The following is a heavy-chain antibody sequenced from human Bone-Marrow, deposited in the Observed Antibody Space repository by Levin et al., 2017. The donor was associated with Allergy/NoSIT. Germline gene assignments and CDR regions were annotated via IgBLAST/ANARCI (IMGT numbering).Heavy chain of an antibody. J-gene: IGHJ6*03. Sequence: PSETLSLTCAVSGGSISSNNWWTWVRQSPGKGLEWIGEIHHTDSTNYNPSLRSRVTISVDKSKNQFSLKLSSLTAADTAVYYCARDQGWFGERNYYMDVWGTGTTVTVSS. CDR3: ARDQGWFGERNYYMDV. CDR1: GGSISSNNW. D-gene: IGHD3-10*01. V-gene: IGHV4-4*02. CDR2: IHHTDST.